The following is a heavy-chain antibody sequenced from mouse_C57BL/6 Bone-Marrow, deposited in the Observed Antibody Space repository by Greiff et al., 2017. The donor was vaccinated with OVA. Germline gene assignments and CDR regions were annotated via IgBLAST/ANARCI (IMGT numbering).Heavy chain of an antibody. CDR2: ISSGSSTI. CDR1: GFTFSDYG. J-gene: IGHJ2*01. V-gene: IGHV5-17*01. CDR3: ARWTGGYYFDY. Sequence: DVKLVESGGGLVKPGGSLKLSCAASGFTFSDYGMHWVRQAPEKGLEWVAYISSGSSTIYYADTVKGRFTISRDNAKNTLFLQMTSLRSEDTAMYYCARWTGGYYFDYWGQGTTLTVSS. D-gene: IGHD4-1*01.